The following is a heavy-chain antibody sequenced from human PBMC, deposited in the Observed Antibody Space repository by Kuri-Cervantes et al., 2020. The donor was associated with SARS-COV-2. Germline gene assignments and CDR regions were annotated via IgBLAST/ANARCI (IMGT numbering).Heavy chain of an antibody. CDR3: ARQLDYYDSSGYYYYYYYGMDV. J-gene: IGHJ6*02. Sequence: KVICKGSGDRFSNYWINWVRQMPGKGLEWMGRMDLSDSYTNYSPSFQGHVTISVDKSISTAYLQWSSLKASDTAMYYCARQLDYYDSSGYYYYYYYGMDVWAQGTS. V-gene: IGHV5-10-1*01. D-gene: IGHD3-22*01. CDR1: GDRFSNYW. CDR2: MDLSDSYT.